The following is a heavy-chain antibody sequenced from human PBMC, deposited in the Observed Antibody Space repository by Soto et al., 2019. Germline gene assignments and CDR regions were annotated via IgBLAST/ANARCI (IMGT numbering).Heavy chain of an antibody. Sequence: ESGGVVVQPGGSLRLSCAASGFTFDDYTMHWVRQAPGKGLEWVSLISWDGGSTYYADSVKGRFTISRDNSKNSLYLQMNSLRTEDTALYYCAKDIVPYDSSGYYFDYWGQGTLVTVSS. CDR1: GFTFDDYT. D-gene: IGHD3-22*01. CDR3: AKDIVPYDSSGYYFDY. J-gene: IGHJ4*02. CDR2: ISWDGGST. V-gene: IGHV3-43*01.